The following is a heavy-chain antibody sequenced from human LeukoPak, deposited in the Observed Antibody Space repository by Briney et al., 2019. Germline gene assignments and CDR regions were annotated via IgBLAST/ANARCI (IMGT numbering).Heavy chain of an antibody. J-gene: IGHJ5*02. V-gene: IGHV1-2*02. CDR3: AREDIVVVVAAAHNWFDP. CDR1: GYTFTGYY. CDR2: INPNSGGT. Sequence: ASVKVSCKASGYTFTGYYMHWVRQAPGQGLEWMGWINPNSGGTNYAQKFQGRVTMTRDTFISTAYMELSRLRSDDTAVYYCAREDIVVVVAAAHNWFDPWGQGTLVTVSS. D-gene: IGHD2-15*01.